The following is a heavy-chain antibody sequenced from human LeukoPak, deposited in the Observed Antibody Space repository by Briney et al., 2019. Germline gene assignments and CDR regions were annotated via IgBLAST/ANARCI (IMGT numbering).Heavy chain of an antibody. V-gene: IGHV1-24*01. CDR3: VSDPITMIRGVIIEGFDP. D-gene: IGHD3-10*01. CDR1: GYTLTEIS. Sequence: ASVKVSCKVSGYTLTEISMHWVRQAPGKGLEWMGGFDPEEGETIYAQKFQGRVTTTEDTSTDTAYMELSSLRSEDTAVFYCVSDPITMIRGVIIEGFDPWGQGTLVTVSS. CDR2: FDPEEGET. J-gene: IGHJ5*02.